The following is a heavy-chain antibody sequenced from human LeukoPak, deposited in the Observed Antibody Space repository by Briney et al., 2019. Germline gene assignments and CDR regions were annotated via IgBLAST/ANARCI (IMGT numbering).Heavy chain of an antibody. Sequence: SETLSLTCSVSGGSISSYYWNWIRQPPGKGLEWIGYIFYSGRTSYNPSLKSRVTISVDTSKNHFSLKLSSVTAADTAVYYCARGVGYYDSSGYNWFDPWGQGTLVTVSS. CDR2: IFYSGRT. J-gene: IGHJ5*02. CDR3: ARGVGYYDSSGYNWFDP. CDR1: GGSISSYY. D-gene: IGHD3-22*01. V-gene: IGHV4-59*08.